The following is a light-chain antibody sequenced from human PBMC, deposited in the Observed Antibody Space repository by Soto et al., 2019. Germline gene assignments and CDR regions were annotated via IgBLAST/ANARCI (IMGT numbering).Light chain of an antibody. CDR2: GAS. Sequence: EIVLTQSPGTLSLSPGERATLSCRASQSVSSSYLAWYQQKPGQAPRLLMYGASSRATGIPDRFGGSGSGTDFTLTISRLEPEDFAVYYCQQYGSSPFTFGPGTRWIS. J-gene: IGKJ3*01. CDR1: QSVSSSY. CDR3: QQYGSSPFT. V-gene: IGKV3-20*01.